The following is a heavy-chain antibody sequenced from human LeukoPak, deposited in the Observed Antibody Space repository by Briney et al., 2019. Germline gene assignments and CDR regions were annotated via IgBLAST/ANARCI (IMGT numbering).Heavy chain of an antibody. D-gene: IGHD1-14*01. J-gene: IGHJ6*02. V-gene: IGHV3-30*18. Sequence: GGSLRLSCAASGFTFSSYGMHWVRQAPGKGLEWVAVISYDGSNKYYADSVKGRFTISRDNSKNTLYLQMNSLRAEDTAVYYCAQGLRSYYSYGMDVWGQGTTVTVSS. CDR3: AQGLRSYYSYGMDV. CDR1: GFTFSSYG. CDR2: ISYDGSNK.